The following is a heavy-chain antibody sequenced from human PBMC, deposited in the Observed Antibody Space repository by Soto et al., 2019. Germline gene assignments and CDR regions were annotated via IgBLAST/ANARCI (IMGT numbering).Heavy chain of an antibody. Sequence: EVQLVESGGGLVQPGGSLRLSCAASGSTFSTSWMHWVRQTPGKGLVWVSHINPDGSSTNYADSAKGRFTISRDNAKNTLFLQMNNLRAEDTSVYFCARDIGYGGNWGQGTLVTVSS. CDR3: ARDIGYGGN. V-gene: IGHV3-74*01. CDR2: INPDGSST. J-gene: IGHJ4*02. D-gene: IGHD3-16*01. CDR1: GSTFSTSW.